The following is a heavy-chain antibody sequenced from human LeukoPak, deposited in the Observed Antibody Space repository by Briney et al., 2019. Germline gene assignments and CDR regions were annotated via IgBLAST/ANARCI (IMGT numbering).Heavy chain of an antibody. D-gene: IGHD2-15*01. CDR3: ARGVVVVVAASYYYYYGMDV. J-gene: IGHJ6*02. CDR1: GYTFTSYD. Sequence: ASVKVSCKASGYTFTSYDFNWVRQATGQRPEWMGWMSPNSGDTGYAQKFQDRVTMTRNTSISTAYMELSSLRSDDTAVYYCARGVVVVVAASYYYYYGMDVWGQGTTVTVSS. CDR2: MSPNSGDT. V-gene: IGHV1-8*01.